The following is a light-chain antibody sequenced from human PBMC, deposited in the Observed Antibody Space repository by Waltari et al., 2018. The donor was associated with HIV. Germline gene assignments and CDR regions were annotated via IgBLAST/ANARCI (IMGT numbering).Light chain of an antibody. Sequence: QPVLTQSPSASASLGASVTLTCTLSSGYSNYEVDWYQLRPGKGPRFVMRVGTGGYVGSEGDGIPFRFSVLGSGLNRNLTIGNIHEEDESVYFCGADHGSGFNFVYVFGTGTKVTVL. V-gene: IGLV9-49*01. CDR2: VGTGGYVG. CDR1: SGYSNYE. J-gene: IGLJ1*01. CDR3: GADHGSGFNFVYV.